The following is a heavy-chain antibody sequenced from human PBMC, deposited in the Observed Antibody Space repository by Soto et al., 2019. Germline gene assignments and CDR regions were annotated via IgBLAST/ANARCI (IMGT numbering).Heavy chain of an antibody. CDR1: GGSISSGDYY. V-gene: IGHV4-30-4*01. Sequence: SETLSLTCTVSGGSISSGDYYWSWIRQPPGKGLEWIGYIYYSGSTYYNPSLKSRVTISVDTSKNQFSLKLSSVTAADTAVYYCARLIAAAGTSPGYWFDPWGQGTLVTVSS. J-gene: IGHJ5*02. D-gene: IGHD6-13*01. CDR3: ARLIAAAGTSPGYWFDP. CDR2: IYYSGST.